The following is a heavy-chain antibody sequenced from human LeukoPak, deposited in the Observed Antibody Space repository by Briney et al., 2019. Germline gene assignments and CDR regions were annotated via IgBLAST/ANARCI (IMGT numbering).Heavy chain of an antibody. V-gene: IGHV4-34*01. CDR1: GGSFSGYY. CDR3: ARWAEGGWCNWFDP. Sequence: SETLSLTCGVYGGSFSGYYWSWIRQPPGKGLEWIGEINHSGSTNYNPSLKSRVTISVDTSKNQFSLKLSSVTAADTAVYYCARWAEGGWCNWFDPWGQGTLVTVSS. J-gene: IGHJ5*02. D-gene: IGHD6-19*01. CDR2: INHSGST.